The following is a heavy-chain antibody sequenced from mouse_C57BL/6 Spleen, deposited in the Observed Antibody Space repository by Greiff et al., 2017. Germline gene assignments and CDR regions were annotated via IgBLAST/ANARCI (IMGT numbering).Heavy chain of an antibody. CDR1: GFTFSDYG. CDR2: ISSGSSTI. J-gene: IGHJ4*01. CDR3: ARRAYGYAMDY. Sequence: EVKLVESGGGLVKPGGSLKLSCAASGFTFSDYGMHWVRQAPETGLEWVAYISSGSSTIYYADTVKGRFTISRDNAKNTLFLPMTSLRSEDTAMYYCARRAYGYAMDYWGQGTSVTVSS. D-gene: IGHD3-1*01. V-gene: IGHV5-17*01.